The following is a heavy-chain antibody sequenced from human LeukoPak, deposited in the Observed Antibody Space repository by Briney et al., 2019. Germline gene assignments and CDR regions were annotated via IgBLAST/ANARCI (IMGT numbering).Heavy chain of an antibody. CDR2: IYYSGST. CDR3: ARHTAAPHYYYYGMDV. Sequence: SETLSLTCTVSGGSISSYYWSWIRQPPGKGLGWIGYIYYSGSTNYNPSLKSRVTISVDTSKNQFSLKLSSVTAADTAVYYCARHTAAPHYYYYGMDVWGQGTTVTVSS. CDR1: GGSISSYY. V-gene: IGHV4-59*08. J-gene: IGHJ6*02. D-gene: IGHD2-15*01.